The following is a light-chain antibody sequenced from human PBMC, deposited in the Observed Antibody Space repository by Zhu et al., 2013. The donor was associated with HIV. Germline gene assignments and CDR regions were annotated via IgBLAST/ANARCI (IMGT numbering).Light chain of an antibody. CDR1: QSLVHSDGNTY. CDR2: KVS. J-gene: IGKJ4*01. CDR3: MQALQTPPT. Sequence: DVVMTQSPLSLPVILGQPASISCRSSQSLVHSDGNTYLNWYHQRPGQSPRRLIYKVSNRDSGVPDRFSGSGSGTDFTLKISRVEAEDVGVYYCMQALQTPPTFGGGTKVEIK. V-gene: IGKV2-30*02.